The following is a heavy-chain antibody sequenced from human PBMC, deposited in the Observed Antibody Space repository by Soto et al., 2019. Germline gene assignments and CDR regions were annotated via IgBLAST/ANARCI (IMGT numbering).Heavy chain of an antibody. Sequence: EVQLLESGGGLVQPGGSLRLSCAASGFTFSIYAMSFVRQTPGKGLEWVSGISGSGGNTYYAESVKGRFTISRDNSRNTVSLQMKSLRVDDTDVYYCAKDAYVSVWFLDAFDIWGQGTMVTVSS. V-gene: IGHV3-23*01. CDR1: GFTFSIYA. D-gene: IGHD6-19*01. J-gene: IGHJ3*02. CDR3: AKDAYVSVWFLDAFDI. CDR2: ISGSGGNT.